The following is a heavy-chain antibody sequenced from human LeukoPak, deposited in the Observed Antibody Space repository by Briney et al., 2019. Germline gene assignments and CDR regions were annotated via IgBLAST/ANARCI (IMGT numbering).Heavy chain of an antibody. D-gene: IGHD4/OR15-4a*01. CDR1: GXXFXXYW. CDR2: INXXXYST. V-gene: IGHV3-74*01. Sequence: GGSLRLSCAASGXXFXXYWMXXXXXXPGXGLVWVSRINXXXYSTTYADSVKGRFTISRDNAKNTLYLQMNSLRADDTAVYYCARDYGAWGQGTLVTVSP. CDR3: ARDYGA. J-gene: IGHJ5*02.